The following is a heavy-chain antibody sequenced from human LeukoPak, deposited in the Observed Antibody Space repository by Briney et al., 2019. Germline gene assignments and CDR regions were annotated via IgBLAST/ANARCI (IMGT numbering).Heavy chain of an antibody. V-gene: IGHV3-74*01. D-gene: IGHD2-2*01. CDR1: GFTFSSYW. CDR2: INTDGSST. J-gene: IGHJ4*02. CDR3: ARATVCPSSTSCYLYYFDY. Sequence: GGSLRLSCAASGFTFSSYWTHWVRQAPGKGLVWVSRINTDGSSTSYADSVKGRFTISRDNAKNTLYLQMNSLRAEDTAVYYCARATVCPSSTSCYLYYFDYWGQGTLVTVSS.